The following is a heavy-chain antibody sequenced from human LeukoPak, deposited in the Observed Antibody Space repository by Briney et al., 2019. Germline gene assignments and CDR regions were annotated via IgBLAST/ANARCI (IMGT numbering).Heavy chain of an antibody. CDR1: GFTYRNYW. Sequence: GGSLRLSCAASGFTYRNYWMSWVRQAPGTGLEWVANIKQDGSDRNYVTSVRGRFTISRDNSKSTLCLQMNSLRAEDTAVYYCAKQLGYCSDGSCYFPYWGQGTLVTVSS. J-gene: IGHJ4*02. CDR3: AKQLGYCSDGSCYFPY. V-gene: IGHV3-7*03. D-gene: IGHD2-15*01. CDR2: IKQDGSDR.